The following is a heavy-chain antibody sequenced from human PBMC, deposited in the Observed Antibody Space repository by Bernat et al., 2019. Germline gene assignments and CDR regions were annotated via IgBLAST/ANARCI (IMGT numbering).Heavy chain of an antibody. V-gene: IGHV2-5*02. CDR2: IYWDDDK. Sequence: QITLKESSPTLVKPTQTLTLTCTFSGFSLSTSGVGVGWIRQPPGKALEWLALIYWDDDKRYSPSLKSRLTITKDTSKNQVVLTMTNMDPVDTATYYCALVFGGAVFDYWGQGTLVTVSS. CDR3: ALVFGGAVFDY. D-gene: IGHD3-10*01. CDR1: GFSLSTSGVG. J-gene: IGHJ4*02.